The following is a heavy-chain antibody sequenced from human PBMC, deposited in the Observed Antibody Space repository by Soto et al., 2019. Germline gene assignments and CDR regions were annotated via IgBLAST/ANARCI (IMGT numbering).Heavy chain of an antibody. CDR1: GFSFSSYA. J-gene: IGHJ3*02. CDR2: IVHDGSNK. Sequence: QVQLVESGGGVVQPGRSLRLSCAASGFSFSSYAMHWVRQAPGKGLEWVANIVHDGSNKYYADSVKGRFTISRDNSNNTLYVQMNSLRAEDTAVYYCASGLYSSYAFDIWGQGTMVTVSS. CDR3: ASGLYSSYAFDI. V-gene: IGHV3-30*04. D-gene: IGHD6-6*01.